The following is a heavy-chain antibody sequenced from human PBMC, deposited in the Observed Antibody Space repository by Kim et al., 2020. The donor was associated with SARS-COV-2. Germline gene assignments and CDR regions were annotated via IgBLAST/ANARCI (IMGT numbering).Heavy chain of an antibody. J-gene: IGHJ5*02. CDR1: GDSINNDNYY. CDR2: IYYSGST. D-gene: IGHD2-21*01. CDR3: ARVKDGWQGHNNWFDP. Sequence: SETLSLTCSVSGDSINNDNYYWGWIRQPPGKVLEWIGYIYYSGSTYYNPSLKSRITISIDTSKNQFSLKLTSLTAADTALYYCARVKDGWQGHNNWFDP. V-gene: IGHV4-39*07.